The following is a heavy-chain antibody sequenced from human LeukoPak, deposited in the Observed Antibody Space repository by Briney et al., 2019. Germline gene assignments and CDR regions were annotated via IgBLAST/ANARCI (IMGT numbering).Heavy chain of an antibody. CDR1: GFTFSSYW. CDR2: INSDGSST. D-gene: IGHD3-16*01. CDR3: AKVIESYYDYVPGFDY. V-gene: IGHV3-74*01. Sequence: PGGSLRLSCAASGFTFSSYWMHWVRQAPGKGLVWVSRINSDGSSTSYADSVKGRFTISRDNAKNTLYLQMNSLRAEDTAVYYCAKVIESYYDYVPGFDYWGQGTLVTVSS. J-gene: IGHJ4*02.